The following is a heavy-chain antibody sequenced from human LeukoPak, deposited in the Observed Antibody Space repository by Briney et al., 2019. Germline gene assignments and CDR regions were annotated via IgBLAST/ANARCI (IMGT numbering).Heavy chain of an antibody. CDR2: IDHGGST. D-gene: IGHD2-21*02. V-gene: IGHV4-34*01. CDR1: SGSFGDDY. Sequence: SETLSLSCTIYSGSFGDDYWGWIRQAPGKGLEWIGGIDHGGSTNYNPSLASRVIVSRNTSKNQFFLNVTSVTVADTALYYCARFSSLTWGDWGDAFDVWGRGTMVTVSS. CDR3: ARFSSLTWGDWGDAFDV. J-gene: IGHJ3*01.